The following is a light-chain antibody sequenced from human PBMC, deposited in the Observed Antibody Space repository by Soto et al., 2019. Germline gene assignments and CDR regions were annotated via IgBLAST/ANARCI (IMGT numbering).Light chain of an antibody. CDR3: QQLNSYPLT. J-gene: IGKJ3*01. V-gene: IGKV3-15*01. CDR2: GAS. CDR1: QTVSDN. Sequence: EIVLTQSPATLSASPGERATLSCRASQTVSDNLAWYQQKPGQSPRLLIYGASTRATDIPVRFSGSGSGTEFTLTISSLQPEDFATYYCQQLNSYPLTFGPGTNVDIK.